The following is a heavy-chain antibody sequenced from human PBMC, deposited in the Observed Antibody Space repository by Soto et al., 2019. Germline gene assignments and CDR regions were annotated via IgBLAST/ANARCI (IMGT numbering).Heavy chain of an antibody. CDR1: GFTFSSYA. D-gene: IGHD3-10*01. CDR3: ARDSSSGSYDYYYGMDV. CDR2: ISYDGSNK. J-gene: IGHJ6*02. V-gene: IGHV3-30-3*01. Sequence: GGSLRLSCAASGFTFSSYAMHWVRQAPGKGLEWVAVISYDGSNKYYADSVKGRFTISRDNSKNTLYLQMNSLRAEDTAVYYCARDSSSGSYDYYYGMDVWGQGTTVTVSS.